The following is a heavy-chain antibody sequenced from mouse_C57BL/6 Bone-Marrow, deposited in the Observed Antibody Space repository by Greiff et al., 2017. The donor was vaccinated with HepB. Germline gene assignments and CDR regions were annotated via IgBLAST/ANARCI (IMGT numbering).Heavy chain of an antibody. Sequence: QVQLQQPGAELVKPGASVKMSCKASGYTFTSYWITWVKQRPGQGLEWIGDIYPGSGSTNYNEKFKSKATLTVDISTSTAYMQLSSLTSEDSAVYYCARSSWEGDYYGYWGQGTTLTVSS. CDR3: ARSSWEGDYYGY. CDR2: IYPGSGST. V-gene: IGHV1-55*01. D-gene: IGHD4-1*01. J-gene: IGHJ2*01. CDR1: GYTFTSYW.